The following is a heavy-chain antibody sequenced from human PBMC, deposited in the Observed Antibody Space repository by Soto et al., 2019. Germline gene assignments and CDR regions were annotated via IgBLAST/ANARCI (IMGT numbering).Heavy chain of an antibody. D-gene: IGHD2-15*01. CDR2: IYWDDDK. Sequence: QITLKESGPTLVKPTQTLTLTCTFSGFPLSTSAVGVGWIRQPPGKALVWLAFIYWDDDKSYSTSLKSSLTITKDTSKNQVVLAMTNMDPVDTATYYCAHLVVAGLTYYFDYWGQGTLVTVSS. CDR1: GFPLSTSAVG. CDR3: AHLVVAGLTYYFDY. V-gene: IGHV2-5*02. J-gene: IGHJ4*02.